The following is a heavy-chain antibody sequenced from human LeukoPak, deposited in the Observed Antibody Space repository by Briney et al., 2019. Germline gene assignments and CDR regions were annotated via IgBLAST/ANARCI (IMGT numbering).Heavy chain of an antibody. CDR1: GGSISSYY. V-gene: IGHV4-59*12. CDR3: ARDLTMVVATIFDY. D-gene: IGHD5-12*01. Sequence: PSETLSLTCTVSGGSISSYYWNWIRQPPGKGLEWIGNVYDIGGTNYNPSLESRVTMSVDTSKNQFSLKLSSVTAADTAVYYCARDLTMVVATIFDYWGQGTLVTVSS. CDR2: VYDIGGT. J-gene: IGHJ4*02.